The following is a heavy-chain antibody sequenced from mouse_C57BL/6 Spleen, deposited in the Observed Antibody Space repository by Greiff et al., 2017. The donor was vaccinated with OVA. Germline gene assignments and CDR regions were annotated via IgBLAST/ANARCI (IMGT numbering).Heavy chain of an antibody. J-gene: IGHJ3*01. Sequence: EVKVVESGAGLVKPGGSLKLSCAASGFTFSSYAMSWVRQTPEKRLEWVAYISSGGDYIYYADTVKGRFTISRDNARNTLYLQMSSLKSEDTAMYYCTRDPSDSSGPSFAYWGQGTLVTVSA. CDR3: TRDPSDSSGPSFAY. V-gene: IGHV5-9-1*02. D-gene: IGHD3-2*02. CDR2: ISSGGDYI. CDR1: GFTFSSYA.